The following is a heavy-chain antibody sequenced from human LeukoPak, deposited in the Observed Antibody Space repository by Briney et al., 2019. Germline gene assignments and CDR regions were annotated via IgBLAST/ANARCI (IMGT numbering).Heavy chain of an antibody. J-gene: IGHJ6*02. Sequence: GVSLRLSCAASGFTFSSYWMHWVRQAPGKGLVWVSRINSDGSSTSYADSVKGRFTISRDNAKNTLYLQMNSLRAEDTAVYYCAREQQQLNPYYYYGMDVWGQGTTVTVSS. CDR3: AREQQQLNPYYYYGMDV. CDR2: INSDGSST. CDR1: GFTFSSYW. V-gene: IGHV3-74*01. D-gene: IGHD6-13*01.